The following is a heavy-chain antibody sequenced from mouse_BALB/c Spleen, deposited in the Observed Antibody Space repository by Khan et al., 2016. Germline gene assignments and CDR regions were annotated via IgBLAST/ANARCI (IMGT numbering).Heavy chain of an antibody. V-gene: IGHV14-3*02. CDR3: ASRVPIFYCGSSFGY. Sequence: VQLQQSGAEIVKPGASVKLSCTASGFNIKDTYMHWVRQRPEQGLEWIGRIDPANVNSKYDPNFQGKDTIKADTYSNTAYLQISGLTSEDTAVYFCASRVPIFYCGSSFGYWGQGTALTVSS. J-gene: IGHJ2*01. CDR1: GFNIKDTY. D-gene: IGHD1-1*01. CDR2: IDPANVNS.